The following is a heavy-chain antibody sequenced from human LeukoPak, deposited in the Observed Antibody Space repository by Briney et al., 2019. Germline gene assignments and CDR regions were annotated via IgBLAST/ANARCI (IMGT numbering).Heavy chain of an antibody. J-gene: IGHJ3*02. D-gene: IGHD3-22*01. CDR1: GGSINSNTYY. V-gene: IGHV4-39*01. Sequence: PSETLSLTCTVSGGSINSNTYYWGWIRQPPGKGLEWIGSIHYSGSPYYINYRGGTFYNPSLKSRVTISVDTSKNQFSLKLNSVIAADTAIYYCARNDSGGFDAFDIWGQGTMVTVSS. CDR3: ARNDSGGFDAFDI. CDR2: IHYSGSPYYINYRGGT.